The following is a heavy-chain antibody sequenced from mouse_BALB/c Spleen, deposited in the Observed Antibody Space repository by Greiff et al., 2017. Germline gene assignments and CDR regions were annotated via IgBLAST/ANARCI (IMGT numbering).Heavy chain of an antibody. CDR2: IYPGDGST. D-gene: IGHD1-1*01. J-gene: IGHJ4*01. V-gene: IGHV1S56*01. CDR1: GYTFTSYY. CDR3: AREEYYGTQDGGYAMDY. Sequence: QVQLQQSGPELVKPGASVKMSCKASGYTFTSYYIHWVKQRPGQGLEWIGWIYPGDGSTKYNEKFKGKTTLTADKSSSTAYMLLSSLTSEDSAIYFCAREEYYGTQDGGYAMDYWGQGTSVTVSS.